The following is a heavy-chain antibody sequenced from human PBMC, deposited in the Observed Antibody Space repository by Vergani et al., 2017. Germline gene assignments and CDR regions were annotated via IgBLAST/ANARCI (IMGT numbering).Heavy chain of an antibody. D-gene: IGHD2-15*01. Sequence: EVQLVESGGVVVQPGGSLRLSCAASGFTFDDYAMHWVRQAPGKGLEWVSLISWDGGSTYYADSVKGRFTISRDNSKNSLYLQMNSLRAEDTALYYCASDVVDRYYYYGMDVWGQGTTVTVSS. V-gene: IGHV3-43D*03. CDR2: ISWDGGST. CDR3: ASDVVDRYYYYGMDV. CDR1: GFTFDDYA. J-gene: IGHJ6*02.